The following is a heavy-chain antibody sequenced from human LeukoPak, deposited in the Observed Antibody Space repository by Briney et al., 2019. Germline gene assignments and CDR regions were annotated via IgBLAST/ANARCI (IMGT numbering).Heavy chain of an antibody. CDR2: ISGSGSST. J-gene: IGHJ4*02. CDR3: ARLYSGSMGGSFDY. V-gene: IGHV3-23*01. Sequence: GGSLRLSCAASGFTFSSYAMSWVRKAPGKGLEWVSAISGSGSSTYYAGSVKGRFTISRDNSKNTLYLQMNSLRAEDTAVYYCARLYSGSMGGSFDYWGQGTLVTVSS. CDR1: GFTFSSYA. D-gene: IGHD1-26*01.